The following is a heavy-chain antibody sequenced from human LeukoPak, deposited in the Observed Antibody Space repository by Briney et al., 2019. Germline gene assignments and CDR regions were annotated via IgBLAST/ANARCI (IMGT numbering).Heavy chain of an antibody. CDR1: GFTFSSYS. Sequence: GGSLRLSCAASGFTFSSYSINWVRQAPGKGLEWVSSISSSSSYIYYADSVKGRFTISRDNAKNSLYLQMNSLRAEDTAVYYCARTTMIWLGEDTSEFDYWGQRTLVTVSS. D-gene: IGHD3-10*01. V-gene: IGHV3-21*01. CDR2: ISSSSSYI. CDR3: ARTTMIWLGEDTSEFDY. J-gene: IGHJ4*02.